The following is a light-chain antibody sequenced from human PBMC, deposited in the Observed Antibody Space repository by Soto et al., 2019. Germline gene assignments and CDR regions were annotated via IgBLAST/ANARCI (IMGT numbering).Light chain of an antibody. CDR3: QQSYSVFIT. CDR2: AAS. J-gene: IGKJ5*01. V-gene: IGKV1-39*01. CDR1: HSISNS. Sequence: DIPMTQSPSSLSASVGDRVTITCRASHSISNSLNWYQQKPGKAPKLLIYAASSLQSGVPSRFSGSGSGTDFTLTISSLQPEDFATYYCQQSYSVFITFGQGTRLEIK.